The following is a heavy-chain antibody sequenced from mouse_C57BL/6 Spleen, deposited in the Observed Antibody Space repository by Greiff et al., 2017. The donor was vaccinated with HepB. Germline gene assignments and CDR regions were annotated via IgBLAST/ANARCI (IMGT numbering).Heavy chain of an antibody. CDR1: GYTFTDYY. CDR3: ARGAETAQVGDY. Sequence: EVQLQQSGPELVKPGASVKISCKASGYTFTDYYMNWVKQSHGKSLEWIGDINPNNGGTSYNQKFKGKATLTVDKSSSTAYMELRSLTSEDSAVYYCARGAETAQVGDYWGQGTTLTVSS. CDR2: INPNNGGT. J-gene: IGHJ2*01. D-gene: IGHD3-2*02. V-gene: IGHV1-26*01.